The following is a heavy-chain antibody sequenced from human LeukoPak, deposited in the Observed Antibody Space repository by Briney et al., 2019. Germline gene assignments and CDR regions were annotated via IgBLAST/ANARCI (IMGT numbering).Heavy chain of an antibody. CDR3: AKPSSDYTSFHI. CDR2: ISGSGGST. Sequence: PGGSLRLSCAASGFTFSSHSMNWVRQAPGKGLEWVSAISGSGGSTYYADSVKGRFTISRDNSKNTLHLQMNSLRVEDTAVYYCAKPSSDYTSFHIWGQGTMVTVSS. CDR1: GFTFSSHS. D-gene: IGHD3-22*01. V-gene: IGHV3-23*01. J-gene: IGHJ3*02.